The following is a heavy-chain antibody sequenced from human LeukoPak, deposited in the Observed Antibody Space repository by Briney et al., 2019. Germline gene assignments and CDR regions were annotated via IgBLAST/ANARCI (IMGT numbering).Heavy chain of an antibody. D-gene: IGHD6-19*01. Sequence: GGSLRLSCAASGFTFSAYGMHWVRQAPGKGLEWVAIISYDGSNKYYPDSVKGRFTISRDDSKNTLYLQMNSLRTENTAVYYCAKELTKPNRPVAGLNYWGQGALVTVSS. J-gene: IGHJ4*02. CDR2: ISYDGSNK. CDR1: GFTFSAYG. V-gene: IGHV3-30*18. CDR3: AKELTKPNRPVAGLNY.